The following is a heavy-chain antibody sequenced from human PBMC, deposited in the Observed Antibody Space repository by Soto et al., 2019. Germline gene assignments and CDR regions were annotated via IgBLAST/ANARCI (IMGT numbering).Heavy chain of an antibody. CDR1: GGSISSYY. D-gene: IGHD2-8*01. CDR2: IYYSGST. J-gene: IGHJ4*02. V-gene: IGHV4-59*08. CDR3: ARIKNGDYVDY. Sequence: PSETLSLTCTVSGGSISSYYWSWIRQPPGKGLEWIGYIYYSGSTNYNPSLKSRVTISVDTSKNQFSLKLSSVTAADTAVYYCARIKNGDYVDYWGQGTLVTVSS.